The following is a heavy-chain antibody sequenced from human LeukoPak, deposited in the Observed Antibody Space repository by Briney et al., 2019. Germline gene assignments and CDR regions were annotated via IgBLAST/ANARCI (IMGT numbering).Heavy chain of an antibody. CDR2: INPNRGVA. CDR1: GYTFTDYY. CDR3: ARVLSNVDPDWYFDL. V-gene: IGHV1-2*02. Sequence: ASVKVSCKASGYTFTDYYIRWVRQAPGEGLEWMGWINPNRGVADYSQKFQDRVTMTRDTSISTAYMELSRLRRDDTAFYYCARVLSNVDPDWYFDLWGRGTLVTVSS. D-gene: IGHD3/OR15-3a*01. J-gene: IGHJ2*01.